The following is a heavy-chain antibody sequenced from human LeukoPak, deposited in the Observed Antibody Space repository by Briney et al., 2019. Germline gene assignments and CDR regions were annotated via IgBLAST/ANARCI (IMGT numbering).Heavy chain of an antibody. Sequence: SETLSLTCTVSGGSISSYYWSWIRQPPGKGLEWIGFIYYNGSPYYNPSLKSRVTISVDTSKNQFSLRLSSVTAADTAVYYCARRFPRVAAAGSYFQHWGQGTLVTVSS. J-gene: IGHJ1*01. CDR2: IYYNGSP. CDR3: ARRFPRVAAAGSYFQH. D-gene: IGHD6-13*01. V-gene: IGHV4-59*12. CDR1: GGSISSYY.